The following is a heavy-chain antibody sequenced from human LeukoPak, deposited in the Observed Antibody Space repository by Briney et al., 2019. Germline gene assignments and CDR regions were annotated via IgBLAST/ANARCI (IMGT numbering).Heavy chain of an antibody. CDR1: GFTFSSYV. V-gene: IGHV3-30*18. CDR3: AKAGRYCSSTSCYDYEWSRRFDP. D-gene: IGHD2-2*01. Sequence: PGGSLRLSCAASGFTFSSYVMHWVRQAPGKGLEWVAVISYDGSNKYYADSVKGRFTISRDNSKNTLYLQMNSLRAEDTAVYYCAKAGRYCSSTSCYDYEWSRRFDPWGQGTLVTVSS. J-gene: IGHJ5*02. CDR2: ISYDGSNK.